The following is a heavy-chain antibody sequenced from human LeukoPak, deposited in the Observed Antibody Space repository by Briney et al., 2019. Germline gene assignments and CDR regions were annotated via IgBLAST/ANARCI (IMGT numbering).Heavy chain of an antibody. J-gene: IGHJ6*02. D-gene: IGHD6-13*01. Sequence: GGSLRLSCAASGFTFSSYSMKWVRQAPGKGVEGVSYISSSRSNISSADSVTAPFPISRDNANTSLYLQMNSLRAEDTAVYYCARTKADSSSWYGNYYYYYGMDVWGQGTTVTVSS. V-gene: IGHV3-21*01. CDR3: ARTKADSSSWYGNYYYYYGMDV. CDR1: GFTFSSYS. CDR2: ISSSRSNI.